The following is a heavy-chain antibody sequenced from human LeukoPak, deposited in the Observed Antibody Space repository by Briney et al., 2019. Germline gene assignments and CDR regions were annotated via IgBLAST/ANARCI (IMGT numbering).Heavy chain of an antibody. CDR3: AKGPPGSDNDWYFDL. V-gene: IGHV1-24*01. J-gene: IGHJ2*01. CDR2: FDPEENKR. Sequence: ASVKVSCKVSGYTLTELCIHWVRQAPGKGLEWMGGFDPEENKRIYAQKFKGRVTMTEDTSTDTAYMELSSLRFEDTAVYFCAKGPPGSDNDWYFDLWGRGTLVTVSS. D-gene: IGHD6-19*01. CDR1: GYTLTELC.